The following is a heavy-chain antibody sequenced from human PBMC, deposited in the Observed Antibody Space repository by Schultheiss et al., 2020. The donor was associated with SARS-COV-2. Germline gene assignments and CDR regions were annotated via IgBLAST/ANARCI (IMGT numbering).Heavy chain of an antibody. J-gene: IGHJ4*02. CDR3: ARQRCSSTSCLNFDY. V-gene: IGHV4-39*01. CDR2: IYYNGSA. D-gene: IGHD2-2*01. Sequence: SETLSLTCTVSGGAITSSRYYWGWIRQPPGKGLEWIGSIYYNGSAYYNPSLKSRVTISVDTSKNQFSLKLSSVTAADTAVYYCARQRCSSTSCLNFDYWGQGTLVTVSS. CDR1: GGAITSSRYY.